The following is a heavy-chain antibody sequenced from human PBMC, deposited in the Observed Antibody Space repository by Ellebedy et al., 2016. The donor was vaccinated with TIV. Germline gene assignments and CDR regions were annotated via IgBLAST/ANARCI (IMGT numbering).Heavy chain of an antibody. CDR3: ARSRPLLGGYENYYYYYGMDV. J-gene: IGHJ6*02. Sequence: PGGSLRLSCKGFGFTLSSHWIAWVRQMPGKGLEWMGIIYPAASDTRYSPSFQGQVTISADKSIDTAYLQWSSLRASDTAIYYCARSRPLLGGYENYYYYYGMDVWGQGTTVTVSS. CDR2: IYPAASDT. CDR1: GFTLSSHW. D-gene: IGHD5-12*01. V-gene: IGHV5-51*01.